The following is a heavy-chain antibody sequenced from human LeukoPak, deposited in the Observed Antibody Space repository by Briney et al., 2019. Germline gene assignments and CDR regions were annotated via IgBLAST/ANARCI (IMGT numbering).Heavy chain of an antibody. CDR2: IYPGDSDT. D-gene: IGHD5-18*01. V-gene: IGHV5-51*01. Sequence: GESLKISCKGSGYSFTSYWIGWVRQMPGKGLEWMGIIYPGDSDTRYSPSFQGQVTISADKSISTAYLQWSSLKASDTAMYYGARRNGSWIQLWVFDYWGQGTLVTVSS. J-gene: IGHJ4*02. CDR1: GYSFTSYW. CDR3: ARRNGSWIQLWVFDY.